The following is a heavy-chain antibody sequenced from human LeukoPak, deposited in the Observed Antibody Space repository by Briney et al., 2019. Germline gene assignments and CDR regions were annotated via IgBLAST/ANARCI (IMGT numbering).Heavy chain of an antibody. CDR3: AKKRSGSNYPFDY. CDR2: SKDKTNKYTT. CDR1: GFTLSDHH. J-gene: IGHJ4*02. D-gene: IGHD1-26*01. V-gene: IGHV3-72*01. Sequence: GGSLRLSCAASGFTLSDHHMDWVRQAPGKGLEWVGCSKDKTNKYTTEYAASVKGRFTISRDDSKKSVYLQMNSLKAEDTAVYYCAKKRSGSNYPFDYWGQGTLVTVSS.